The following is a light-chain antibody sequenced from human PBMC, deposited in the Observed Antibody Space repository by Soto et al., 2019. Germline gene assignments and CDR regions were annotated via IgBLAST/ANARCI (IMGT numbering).Light chain of an antibody. V-gene: IGKV3-11*01. CDR2: DAS. CDR1: QSVSSY. CDR3: QQRSNWLT. Sequence: EIVLTQSPATLSLSPGERATLSCRASQSVSSYLACYQQKPGQAPRLLIYDASNRATGSPARFSGSGSGTYFTLTISSLEPEDFAVYYCQQRSNWLTFGGGTKVEIK. J-gene: IGKJ4*01.